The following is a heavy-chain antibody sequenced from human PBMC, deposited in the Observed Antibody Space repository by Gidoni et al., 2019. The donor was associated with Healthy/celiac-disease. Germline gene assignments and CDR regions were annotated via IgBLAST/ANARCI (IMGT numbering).Heavy chain of an antibody. CDR3: ARRRIQLRRAFDY. CDR2: INHSGST. D-gene: IGHD5-18*01. J-gene: IGHJ4*02. V-gene: IGHV4-34*01. Sequence: QVQLQQWGAGLLKPSETLSLTCAVYGGSFSGYYWSWIRQPPGKGLEWIGEINHSGSTNYNPSLKSRVTISVDTSKNQFSLKLSSVTAADTAVYYCARRRIQLRRAFDYWGQGTLVTVSS. CDR1: GGSFSGYY.